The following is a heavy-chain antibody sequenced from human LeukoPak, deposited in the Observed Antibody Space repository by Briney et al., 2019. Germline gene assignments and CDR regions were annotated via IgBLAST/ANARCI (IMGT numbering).Heavy chain of an antibody. Sequence: PGGSLRLSCAASGFRFSSYWMHWVRQAPGKGLVWVSRIDSDGRSTSYADSVKGRFTISRDNAKKTLYLQINSLRAEDTAVYYCARAIAAAGSWYFDLWGRGTLVTVSS. V-gene: IGHV3-74*01. D-gene: IGHD6-13*01. CDR2: IDSDGRST. CDR1: GFRFSSYW. CDR3: ARAIAAAGSWYFDL. J-gene: IGHJ2*01.